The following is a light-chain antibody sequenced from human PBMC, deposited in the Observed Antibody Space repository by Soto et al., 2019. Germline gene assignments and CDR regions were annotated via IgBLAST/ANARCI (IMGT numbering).Light chain of an antibody. J-gene: IGKJ1*01. CDR1: QDINDW. Sequence: DIQMTQSPSTLSASVGDRVTITCRASQDINDWLAWYQQKPGKAPNLLIYKASRLESGVPSRFSGSGSETEFTLTISGLQPGDSATYYCQQYNSYSPTFGQGTKVDIK. CDR2: KAS. V-gene: IGKV1-5*03. CDR3: QQYNSYSPT.